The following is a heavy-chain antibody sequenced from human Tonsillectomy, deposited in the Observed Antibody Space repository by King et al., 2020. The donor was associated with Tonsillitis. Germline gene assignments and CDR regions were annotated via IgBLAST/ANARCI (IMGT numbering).Heavy chain of an antibody. CDR2: INTSGGST. CDR3: ARDMGAYGSGSYLQENRYYFDY. V-gene: IGHV1-46*01. D-gene: IGHD3-10*01. CDR1: GYTFTSYY. J-gene: IGHJ4*02. Sequence: QLVQSGAEVKKPGASVKVSCKASGYTFTSYYMHWVRQAPGQGLEWMGIINTSGGSTSYAQKFQGRVTMTRDTSTSTVYMELSSLRSEDTAVYYCARDMGAYGSGSYLQENRYYFDYWGQGTLVTVSS.